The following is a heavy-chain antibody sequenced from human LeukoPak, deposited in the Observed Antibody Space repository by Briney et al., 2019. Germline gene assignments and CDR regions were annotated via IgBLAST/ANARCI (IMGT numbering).Heavy chain of an antibody. J-gene: IGHJ4*02. CDR2: IIPILGIA. CDR3: ARPLSSGWYQYYFDY. CDR1: GGTFSSYA. D-gene: IGHD6-19*01. Sequence: GASVKVSCKASGGTFSSYAISWVRQAPGQGLEWMGRIIPILGIANYAQKLQGRVTMTTDTSTSTAYMELRSLRSDDTAVYYCARPLSSGWYQYYFDYWGQGTLVTVSS. V-gene: IGHV1-69*04.